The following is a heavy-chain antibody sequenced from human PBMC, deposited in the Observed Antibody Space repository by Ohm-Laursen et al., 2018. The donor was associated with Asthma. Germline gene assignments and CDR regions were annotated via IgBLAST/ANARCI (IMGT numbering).Heavy chain of an antibody. V-gene: IGHV3-23*01. CDR3: AKALGGSTYYFNY. Sequence: SLRLSCAASGFTFSGYAMSWVRQAPGKGLEWVSAISGSGGSTYYADSVKGRFTISRDNSKNTLYLHMNSLRAEDTAVYSCAKALGGSTYYFNYWGQGTLATVSS. D-gene: IGHD2-21*01. CDR1: GFTFSGYA. J-gene: IGHJ4*02. CDR2: ISGSGGST.